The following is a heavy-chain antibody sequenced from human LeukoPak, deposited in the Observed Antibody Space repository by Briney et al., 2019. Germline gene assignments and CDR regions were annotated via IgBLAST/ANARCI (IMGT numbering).Heavy chain of an antibody. CDR1: GFTLSSYW. CDR2: IDNDGSTT. CDR3: ARDEKDYYGSGSYNY. D-gene: IGHD3-10*01. V-gene: IGHV3-74*01. Sequence: GVSLRLSCGASGFTLSSYWMHWVRQAPGKGLVWVSRIDNDGSTTAYADSVKGRFTISRDNAKDTLYLQMNSLRAEDTAVYYCARDEKDYYGSGSYNYWGQGILVTVSS. J-gene: IGHJ4*02.